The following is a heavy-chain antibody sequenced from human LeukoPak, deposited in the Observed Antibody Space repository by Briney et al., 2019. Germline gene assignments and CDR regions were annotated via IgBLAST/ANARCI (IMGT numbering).Heavy chain of an antibody. CDR2: INYSGST. CDR3: ARRRFVRGPDVVNPFDY. Sequence: SETLSLTCTVSGGSISSTFYYWGWIRQPPGKGLEWIGSINYSGSTYYNPSLKSRVTISVDTSKNQFSLKLSSVTAADTAVYYCARRRFVRGPDVVNPFDYWGQGNLVTVSS. CDR1: GGSISSTFYY. D-gene: IGHD2-8*01. V-gene: IGHV4-39*01. J-gene: IGHJ4*02.